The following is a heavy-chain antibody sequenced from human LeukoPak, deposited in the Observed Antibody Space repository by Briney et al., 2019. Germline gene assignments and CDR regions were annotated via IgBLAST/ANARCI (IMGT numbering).Heavy chain of an antibody. CDR1: RFTFSRSW. CDR3: ARDYFDGTAFYSYFDL. J-gene: IGHJ2*01. V-gene: IGHV3-7*01. Sequence: GGSLRLSCAASRFTFSRSWMSWVRQTPGKGLEWVANIKQDGSQTYYVDSVKGRFTISRDNSKNTLYLQMNRLRDEDTAVYYCARDYFDGTAFYSYFDLWGRGTLVTVSS. CDR2: IKQDGSQT. D-gene: IGHD3-22*01.